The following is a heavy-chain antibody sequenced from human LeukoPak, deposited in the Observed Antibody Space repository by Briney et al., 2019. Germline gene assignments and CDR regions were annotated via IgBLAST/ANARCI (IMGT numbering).Heavy chain of an antibody. D-gene: IGHD4-17*01. J-gene: IGHJ6*03. CDR3: ARRRTTHYYYYYMDV. Sequence: TSETLSLTXTVSGGSISSSSYYWGWIRQPPGKGLEWIGSIYYSGSTYYNPSLKSRVTISVGTSKNQFSLKLSSVTAADTAVYYCARRRTTHYYYYYMDVWGKGTTVTVSS. V-gene: IGHV4-39*01. CDR2: IYYSGST. CDR1: GGSISSSSYY.